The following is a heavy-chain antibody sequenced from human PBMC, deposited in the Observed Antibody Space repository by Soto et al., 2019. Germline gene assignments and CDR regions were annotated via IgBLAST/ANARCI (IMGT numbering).Heavy chain of an antibody. CDR2: MNPNSGNT. D-gene: IGHD2-2*01. Sequence: ASVKVSCKASGYTFTSYDINWVRQATGQGLEWMGWMNPNSGNTGYAQKFQGRVTMTRNTSISTAYMELSSLRSEDTAVYYCARDHPPPYIVVVPAASSFDYWGQGTLVTVSS. J-gene: IGHJ4*02. V-gene: IGHV1-8*01. CDR3: ARDHPPPYIVVVPAASSFDY. CDR1: GYTFTSYD.